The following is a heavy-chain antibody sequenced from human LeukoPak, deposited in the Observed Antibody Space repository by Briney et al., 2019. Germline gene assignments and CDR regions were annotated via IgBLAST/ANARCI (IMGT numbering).Heavy chain of an antibody. Sequence: GSLRLSCAASGFTFSTYTINWVRQAPGKGLEWISDIGGSDTIVAYAGSVEGRFTISRDIAKNSLFLQMNSLRADDTAVYYCARELVAGTFDHWGQGILVAVSS. CDR3: ARELVAGTFDH. V-gene: IGHV3-48*04. CDR1: GFTFSTYT. J-gene: IGHJ4*02. D-gene: IGHD1-7*01. CDR2: IGGSDTIV.